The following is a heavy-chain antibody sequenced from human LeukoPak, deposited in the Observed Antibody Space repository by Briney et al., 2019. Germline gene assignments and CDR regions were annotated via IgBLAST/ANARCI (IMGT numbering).Heavy chain of an antibody. CDR1: GGSFSGYY. D-gene: IGHD6-13*01. Sequence: SETLSLTCAVYGGSFSGYYWSWIRQPPGKGLEWIGEINHSGSTNYNPSLKSRVTISVDTSKNQFSLKLSSVTAADTAVYYCARAGSMSSSWYEGGWFDPWGQGTLVTVSS. J-gene: IGHJ5*02. V-gene: IGHV4-34*01. CDR3: ARAGSMSSSWYEGGWFDP. CDR2: INHSGST.